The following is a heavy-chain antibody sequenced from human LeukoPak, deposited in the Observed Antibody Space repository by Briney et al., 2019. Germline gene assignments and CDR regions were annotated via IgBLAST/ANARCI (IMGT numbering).Heavy chain of an antibody. CDR3: ARRVVTGTTGHDAFDI. Sequence: GESLKISCKGSGYSFTSYWIGWVRQMPGKGLEWMGIIYPGDSDTRYSPSFQGQVTISADKSISTAYLQWSSLKASDTAMYYCARRVVTGTTGHDAFDIWGQGTMVTASS. V-gene: IGHV5-51*01. CDR1: GYSFTSYW. J-gene: IGHJ3*02. CDR2: IYPGDSDT. D-gene: IGHD1-20*01.